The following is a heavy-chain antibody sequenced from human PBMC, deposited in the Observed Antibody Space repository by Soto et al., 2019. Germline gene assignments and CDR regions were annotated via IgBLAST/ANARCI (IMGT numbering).Heavy chain of an antibody. D-gene: IGHD6-19*01. Sequence: PGGSVRICSAASEFSCGRYWMHCVRQASGKGLVWVSRINSDGSSISYADSVKGRFTISRDNAKNTLYLQMNSLRVEDTAVYYCARETGYSSGWRQDYWGQGT. CDR1: EFSCGRYW. CDR3: ARETGYSSGWRQDY. V-gene: IGHV3-74*01. J-gene: IGHJ4*02. CDR2: INSDGSSI.